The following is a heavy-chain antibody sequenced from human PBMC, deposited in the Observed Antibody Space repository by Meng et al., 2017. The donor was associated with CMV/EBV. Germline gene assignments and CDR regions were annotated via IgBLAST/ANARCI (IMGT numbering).Heavy chain of an antibody. CDR2: IIPIFGTA. Sequence: SVKVSCKASGGTFSSYAISWVRQAPGQGLEWMGGIIPIFGTANYAQKFQGRVTITTDESTSTAYMELSSLRSEDTAVYYCVRDAVAAPPYYYGMDVWGQGTTVTVSS. V-gene: IGHV1-69*05. D-gene: IGHD6-19*01. CDR3: VRDAVAAPPYYYGMDV. J-gene: IGHJ6*02. CDR1: GGTFSSYA.